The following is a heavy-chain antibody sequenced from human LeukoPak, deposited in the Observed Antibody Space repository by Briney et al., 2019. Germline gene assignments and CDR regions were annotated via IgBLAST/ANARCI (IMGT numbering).Heavy chain of an antibody. V-gene: IGHV4-38-2*02. J-gene: IGHJ5*02. CDR2: IYHSGST. CDR3: ARDRPLLSAWSWFDP. CDR1: GYSISSGYY. Sequence: PSETLSLTCAVPGYSISSGYYWGWIRQPPGKGLEWIGTIYHSGSTYYNPALQSRVTISLDTSKNQFSLKLSSVTAADAAVYYCARDRPLLSAWSWFDPWGQGTLVTVSS. D-gene: IGHD6-19*01.